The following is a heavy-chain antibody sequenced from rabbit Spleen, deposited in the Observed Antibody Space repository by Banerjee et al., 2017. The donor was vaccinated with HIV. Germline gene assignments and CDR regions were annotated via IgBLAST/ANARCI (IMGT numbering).Heavy chain of an antibody. Sequence: QEQLVESGGGLVKLGASLTLPCKASGFSFSSGYWMCWVRQAPGKRPEWIACISAGSTDSSFYANWAKGRFTISKTSSTTVTLQMTSLTVADTATYFCARDLDGVIGWNFGWWGPGTLVTVS. V-gene: IGHV1S45*01. D-gene: IGHD1-1*01. CDR3: ARDLDGVIGWNFGW. CDR2: ISAGSTDSS. CDR1: GFSFSSGYW. J-gene: IGHJ4*01.